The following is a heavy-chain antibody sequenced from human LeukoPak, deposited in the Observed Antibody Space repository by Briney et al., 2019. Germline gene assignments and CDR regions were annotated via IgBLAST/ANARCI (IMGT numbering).Heavy chain of an antibody. V-gene: IGHV1-8*03. CDR2: MNPNSGNT. D-gene: IGHD3-22*01. J-gene: IGHJ4*02. CDR1: GYTFTSYD. CDR3: ARGRDYYDSSYVDY. Sequence: VASVKVSCKASGYTFTSYDINWVRQATGQGLEWMGWMNPNSGNTGYAQKFQGRVTITRNTSISTAYMELSSLRSEDTAVYYCARGRDYYDSSYVDYWGQGTLVTVSS.